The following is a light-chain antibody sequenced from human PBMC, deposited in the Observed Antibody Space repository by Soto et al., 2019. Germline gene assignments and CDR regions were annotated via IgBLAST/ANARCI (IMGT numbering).Light chain of an antibody. Sequence: QSVLTQPASVSGSPLQSITISCTGTGSDVGGSNSVSWYQQHPGKAPKLMIYDVSNWPSGVSNRFSGSKSGNTASLTISGLQAEDEADYYCSSYTTSSALKVVFGGGTQLTVL. V-gene: IGLV2-14*01. J-gene: IGLJ2*01. CDR2: DVS. CDR3: SSYTTSSALKVV. CDR1: GSDVGGSNS.